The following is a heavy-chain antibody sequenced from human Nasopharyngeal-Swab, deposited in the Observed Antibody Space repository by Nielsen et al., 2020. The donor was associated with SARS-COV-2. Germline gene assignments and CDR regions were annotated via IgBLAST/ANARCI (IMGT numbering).Heavy chain of an antibody. CDR1: GFTFSNAW. D-gene: IGHD5-18*01. J-gene: IGHJ4*02. Sequence: GGSLRLSCAASGFTFSNAWMSWVRQAPGKGLEWVSVISGDSDTTYYADSVRGRFTISRDNSKNTPNLQMNSLRAEDTAVYYCARAGGGYSYADYWGQGTLVTVSS. CDR2: ISGDSDTT. V-gene: IGHV3-66*02. CDR3: ARAGGGYSYADY.